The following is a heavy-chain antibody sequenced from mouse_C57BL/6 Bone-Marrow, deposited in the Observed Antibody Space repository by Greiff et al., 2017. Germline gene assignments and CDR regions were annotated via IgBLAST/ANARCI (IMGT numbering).Heavy chain of an antibody. CDR2: IHPNSGST. V-gene: IGHV1-64*01. Sequence: VKLQESGAELVKPGASVKLSCKASGYTFTSYWMHWVKQRPGQGLEWIGMIHPNSGSTNYNEKFKSKATLTVDKSSSTAYMQLSSLTSEDSAVYYCARSSYYGSSYGFAYWGQGTLVTVSA. CDR1: GYTFTSYW. D-gene: IGHD1-1*01. CDR3: ARSSYYGSSYGFAY. J-gene: IGHJ3*01.